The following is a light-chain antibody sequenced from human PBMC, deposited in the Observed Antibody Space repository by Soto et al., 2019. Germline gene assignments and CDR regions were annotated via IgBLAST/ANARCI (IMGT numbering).Light chain of an antibody. CDR2: EVS. CDR1: NNDVGAYTY. V-gene: IGLV2-14*01. J-gene: IGLJ2*01. CDR3: SSNAGSNNVV. Sequence: QSALTQPASVSGSPGQSITISCTGTNNDVGAYTYVSWYQQHPGKAPRLIIYEVSERPSGVSNRFSGSKSGNTASLTVSGLQAEDEADYYCSSNAGSNNVVFGGGTKLTVL.